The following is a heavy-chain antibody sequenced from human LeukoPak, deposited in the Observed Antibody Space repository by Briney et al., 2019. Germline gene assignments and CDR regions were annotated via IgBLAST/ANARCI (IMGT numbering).Heavy chain of an antibody. CDR1: GGSISSSNW. D-gene: IGHD2-15*01. CDR2: IYHSGST. Sequence: SETLSLTCAVSGGSISSSNWWSCVRQPPGKGLEWIGEIYHSGSTNYNPSLKSRVTISVDKSKNQFSLKLSSVTAADTAVYYCARSEEVVVAATSLDYWGQGTLVTVSS. CDR3: ARSEEVVVAATSLDY. V-gene: IGHV4-4*02. J-gene: IGHJ4*02.